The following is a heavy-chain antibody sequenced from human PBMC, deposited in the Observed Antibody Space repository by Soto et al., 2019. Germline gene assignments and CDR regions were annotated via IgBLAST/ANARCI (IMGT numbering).Heavy chain of an antibody. CDR2: INPNSGGT. Sequence: ASVKVSCKASGYTFTGYYMHWVRQAPGQGLEWMGWINPNSGGTNYAQKFQGRVTMTRDTSISTAYMELSRLRSDDTAVYYCARERYSSSWYYSYYYYGMDVWGQGTTVTVSS. V-gene: IGHV1-2*02. J-gene: IGHJ6*02. CDR1: GYTFTGYY. CDR3: ARERYSSSWYYSYYYYGMDV. D-gene: IGHD6-13*01.